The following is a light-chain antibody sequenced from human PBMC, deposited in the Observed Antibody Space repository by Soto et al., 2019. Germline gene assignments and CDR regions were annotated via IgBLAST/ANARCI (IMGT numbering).Light chain of an antibody. CDR3: SSYTSSNRGVV. CDR1: SSDVGGYNY. Sequence: QSALTQPASVSGSPGQSITISCTGTSSDVGGYNYVSWFQHHPGKAPKLMIYDVSNRPSGVSNRFSGSKSGNTASLTISGLQAADEADYYCSSYTSSNRGVVFGGGTKLTVL. J-gene: IGLJ2*01. CDR2: DVS. V-gene: IGLV2-14*03.